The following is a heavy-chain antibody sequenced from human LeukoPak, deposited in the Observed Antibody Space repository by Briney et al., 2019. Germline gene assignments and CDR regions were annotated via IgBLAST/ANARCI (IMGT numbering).Heavy chain of an antibody. Sequence: SETRSLTCSVSGGSISTSSSYWGWIRQSPGQGLEWMGSMYYSGTTYYNPSLKSRVTISVATSKNQFSLKLSSVTAADTAVYYCARGTWSRTGWFDPWGQGTLVIVSS. CDR3: ARGTWSRTGWFDP. V-gene: IGHV4-39*07. CDR2: MYYSGTT. D-gene: IGHD1-1*01. CDR1: GGSISTSSSY. J-gene: IGHJ5*02.